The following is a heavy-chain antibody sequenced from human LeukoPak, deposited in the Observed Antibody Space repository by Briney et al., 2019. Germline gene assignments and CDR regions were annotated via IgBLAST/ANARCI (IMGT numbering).Heavy chain of an antibody. V-gene: IGHV1-18*01. CDR2: ISGYSGNT. CDR3: ARAHCSSTTCFFDY. J-gene: IGHJ4*02. D-gene: IGHD2-2*01. Sequence: GASVKVSCKASGYTFTKYGISWVRQAPGQGLEWMGWISGYSGNTEYAQNVQGRVTMTTDTSASTVYMDLRSLRSDDTAVYFCARAHCSSTTCFFDYWGQGTLVTVPS. CDR1: GYTFTKYG.